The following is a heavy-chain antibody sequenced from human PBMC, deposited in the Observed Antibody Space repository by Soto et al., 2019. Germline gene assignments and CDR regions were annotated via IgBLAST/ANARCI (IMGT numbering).Heavy chain of an antibody. D-gene: IGHD2-15*01. CDR1: GGSFSGYY. V-gene: IGHV4-34*01. J-gene: IGHJ6*02. Sequence: SETLSLTCAVYGGSFSGYYWSWIRQPPGKGLEWIGEINHSGSTNYNPSLKSRVTISVDTSKNQFSLKLSSVTAADTAVYYCARGRYCSGGSCYWYYHYYGMDVWGQGTTVTVSS. CDR2: INHSGST. CDR3: ARGRYCSGGSCYWYYHYYGMDV.